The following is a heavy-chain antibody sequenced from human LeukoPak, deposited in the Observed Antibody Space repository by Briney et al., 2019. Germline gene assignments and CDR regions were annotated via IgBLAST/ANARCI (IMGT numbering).Heavy chain of an antibody. CDR3: ARVNRYSSSWYVDY. CDR1: GGSISCGGYS. D-gene: IGHD6-13*01. J-gene: IGHJ4*02. CDR2: IYHSGST. V-gene: IGHV4-30-2*01. Sequence: SQTLSLTCAVSGGSISCGGYSWSWIRQPPGKGLEWIGYIYHSGSTYYNPSLKSRVTISVDRSKNQFSLKLSSVTAADTAVYYCARVNRYSSSWYVDYWGQGTLVTVSS.